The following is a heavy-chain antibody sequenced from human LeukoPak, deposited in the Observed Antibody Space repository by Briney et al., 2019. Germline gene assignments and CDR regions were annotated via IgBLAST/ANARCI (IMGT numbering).Heavy chain of an antibody. J-gene: IGHJ6*02. CDR1: GFTFSSHA. Sequence: GGSLRLSCVASGFTFSSHAMHWVRQAPGKGLEWVAVISYEGSRIFYADSVKGRFTVSRDNSKNTLFLPMNSLTADDTAVFYCAREKGSSWYYGMDVWGQGTTVAVS. CDR3: AREKGSSWYYGMDV. CDR2: ISYEGSRI. D-gene: IGHD6-13*01. V-gene: IGHV3-30*04.